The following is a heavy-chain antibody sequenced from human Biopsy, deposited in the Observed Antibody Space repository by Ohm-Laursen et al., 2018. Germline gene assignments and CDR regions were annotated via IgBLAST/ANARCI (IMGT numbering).Heavy chain of an antibody. J-gene: IGHJ5*02. CDR1: GYTFTGYH. Sequence: ASVTASCTASGYTFTGYHVHWVRQAPGQGLEWMGWINAKTGDTNYAQKFQGRVTTTRDTSISTAYVDLSSLRSDDTAVYYCTRGGYYYDSLAYYYWFDPWGQGTLVTVSS. CDR2: INAKTGDT. CDR3: TRGGYYYDSLAYYYWFDP. V-gene: IGHV1-2*02. D-gene: IGHD3-22*01.